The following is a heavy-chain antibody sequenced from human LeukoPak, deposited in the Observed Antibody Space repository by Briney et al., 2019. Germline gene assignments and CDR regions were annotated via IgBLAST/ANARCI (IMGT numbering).Heavy chain of an antibody. CDR1: GYTFTSYG. D-gene: IGHD3-9*01. CDR2: ISAYNGNT. J-gene: IGHJ3*02. CDR3: ARDNIQRYFDWFGGGVGAFDI. V-gene: IGHV1-18*01. Sequence: ASVKVSCKASGYTFTSYGISWVRQAPGQGLEWMGWISAYNGNTNYAQKLQGRVTMTTDTSTSTAYMELRSLRSDDTAVYYCARDNIQRYFDWFGGGVGAFDIWGQGTMVTVSS.